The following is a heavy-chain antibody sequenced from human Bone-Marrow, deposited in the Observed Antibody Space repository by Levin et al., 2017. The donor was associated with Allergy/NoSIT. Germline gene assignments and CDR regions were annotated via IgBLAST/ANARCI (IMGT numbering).Heavy chain of an antibody. Sequence: ASVKVSCKASGYTFTGYHIHWVRQAPGQGLEWMGWFNPNSGGADYAQKFQGRVTMSRDTSFSTAYMELSWLRSDATVVYYCVRVYYYDGSGYYYEDSWGQGTLVTVSS. V-gene: IGHV1-2*02. CDR2: FNPNSGGA. J-gene: IGHJ5*01. CDR1: GYTFTGYH. D-gene: IGHD3-22*01. CDR3: VRVYYYDGSGYYYEDS.